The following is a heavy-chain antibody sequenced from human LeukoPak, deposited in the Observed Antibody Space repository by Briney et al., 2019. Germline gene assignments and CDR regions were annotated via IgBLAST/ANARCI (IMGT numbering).Heavy chain of an antibody. J-gene: IGHJ5*02. D-gene: IGHD3-22*01. CDR1: GFTFSTYW. CDR3: ARKKYYYDTSTYGWFDP. V-gene: IGHV3-7*01. Sequence: GGSLRLSCAASGFTFSTYWMTWVRQAPGKGLEWVANINQNGSETYYVDSVKGRFTISRDNAKNSLYLQMNSLGVEDTAVYYCARKKYYYDTSTYGWFDPWGQGISVTVSS. CDR2: INQNGSET.